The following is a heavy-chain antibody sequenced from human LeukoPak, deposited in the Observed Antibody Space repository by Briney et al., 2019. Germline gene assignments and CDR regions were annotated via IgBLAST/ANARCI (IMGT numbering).Heavy chain of an antibody. Sequence: ASVKVSCRASGYTFTGNYIHWVRQAPGQGLEWMGWINPNSGGTKFAQRFQGRVSMTRDTSITTAYMDLSRLTSDHTAVYYCARGDRSSSILEDAFDLWGPGTMVSVSS. D-gene: IGHD6-6*01. CDR1: GYTFTGNY. J-gene: IGHJ3*01. V-gene: IGHV1-2*02. CDR2: INPNSGGT. CDR3: ARGDRSSSILEDAFDL.